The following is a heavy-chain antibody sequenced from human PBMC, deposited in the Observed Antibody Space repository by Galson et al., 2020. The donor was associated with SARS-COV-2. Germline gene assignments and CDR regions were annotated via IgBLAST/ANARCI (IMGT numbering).Heavy chain of an antibody. Sequence: ASVKVSCKASGYTFSSYAFSWVRQAPGQGLEWMGWISAYDCNTHYARNLQGRVSMTTDTSTRTAYMELRSLRSDDTAVYYCARDIYYGSRVFEFWGQGTLVTVAS. D-gene: IGHD3-10*01. CDR3: ARDIYYGSRVFEF. V-gene: IGHV1-18*01. CDR1: GYTFSSYA. J-gene: IGHJ4*02. CDR2: ISAYDCNT.